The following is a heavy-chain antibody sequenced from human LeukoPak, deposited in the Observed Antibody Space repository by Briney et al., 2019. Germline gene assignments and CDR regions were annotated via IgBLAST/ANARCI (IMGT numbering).Heavy chain of an antibody. CDR2: IYYSGST. J-gene: IGHJ4*02. Sequence: SETLSLTCTVSGGSISSYYWSWIRQPPGKGLEWIGHIYYSGSTNYNPSLKSRVTISVDTSKNQFSLNLSSVTAADTAVYFCARCPYGSGYYYVFDYWGQETLVSVSS. V-gene: IGHV4-59*01. CDR3: ARCPYGSGYYYVFDY. CDR1: GGSISSYY. D-gene: IGHD3-22*01.